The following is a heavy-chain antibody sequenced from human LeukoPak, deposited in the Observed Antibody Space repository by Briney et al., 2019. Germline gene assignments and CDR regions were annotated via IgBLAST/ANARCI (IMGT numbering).Heavy chain of an antibody. CDR3: AKSNGYGLVDI. Sequence: GSLRLSCAASGFTVSSNYMSWVRQAPGKGLEWIGNIYHSGITYYTPSLKSRVTISVDTSRNQFSLKLNSVTAADTAVYYCAKSNGYGLVDIWGQGTMVTVSS. V-gene: IGHV4-59*04. J-gene: IGHJ3*02. CDR2: IYHSGIT. CDR1: GFTVSSNY. D-gene: IGHD3-10*01.